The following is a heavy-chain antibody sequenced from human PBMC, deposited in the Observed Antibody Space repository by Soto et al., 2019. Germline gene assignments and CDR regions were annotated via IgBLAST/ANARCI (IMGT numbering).Heavy chain of an antibody. CDR2: TYYRSKWYS. D-gene: IGHD6-19*01. CDR1: GDSVSSNSAA. J-gene: IGHJ6*02. V-gene: IGHV6-1*01. CDR3: ARSIALTGLYGYYAMDV. Sequence: QVQLQQSGPGLVKPSQTLSVTCDISGDSVSSNSAAWNWIRQSPSRGLEWLGRTYYRSKWYSDFAVSVKSRIIINPDTSKNQFSLQLNAVTPEDAAVYYCARSIALTGLYGYYAMDVWGQGTTVTVSS.